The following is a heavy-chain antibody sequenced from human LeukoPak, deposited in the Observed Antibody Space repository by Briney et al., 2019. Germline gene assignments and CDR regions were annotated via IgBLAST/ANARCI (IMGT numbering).Heavy chain of an antibody. Sequence: SGPTLVNPTQTLTLTCTFSGFSLSTSGMCVSWIRQPPGKALEWLALIDWDDDKYYSTSLKTRLTISKDTSKNQVVLTMTNMDPVDTATYYCARTSAVGSGSYYYYGMDVWGQGTTVTDSS. CDR3: ARTSAVGSGSYYYYGMDV. V-gene: IGHV2-70*01. D-gene: IGHD3-10*01. CDR2: IDWDDDK. CDR1: GFSLSTSGMC. J-gene: IGHJ6*02.